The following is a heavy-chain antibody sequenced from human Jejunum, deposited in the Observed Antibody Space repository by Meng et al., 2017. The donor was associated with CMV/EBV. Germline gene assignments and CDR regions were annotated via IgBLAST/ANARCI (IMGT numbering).Heavy chain of an antibody. Sequence: GFTLSRSAMQWGRQARGQRPEWIGWIVAGGESTEYEQKFQKRVTITRDMSTSTVYMELISLTSEDTANYYCATVYDSYYHLSGLDVWGQGTTVTVSS. J-gene: IGHJ6*02. D-gene: IGHD3-16*01. V-gene: IGHV1-58*02. CDR2: IVAGGEST. CDR1: GFTLSRSA. CDR3: ATVYDSYYHLSGLDV.